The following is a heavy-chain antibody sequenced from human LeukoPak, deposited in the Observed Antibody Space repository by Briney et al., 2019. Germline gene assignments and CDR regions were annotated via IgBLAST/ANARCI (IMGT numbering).Heavy chain of an antibody. J-gene: IGHJ3*02. Sequence: GGSLRLSCAASGFTFSSYGMHWVRQAPGKGLERVAIIWYDGGNKYYADSVKGRFTISRDNSKNTVYLQINSLRAEDTAVYYCAREYCSGGNCWKQDAFDIWGQGTMVTVSS. CDR3: AREYCSGGNCWKQDAFDI. CDR1: GFTFSSYG. CDR2: IWYDGGNK. V-gene: IGHV3-33*01. D-gene: IGHD2-15*01.